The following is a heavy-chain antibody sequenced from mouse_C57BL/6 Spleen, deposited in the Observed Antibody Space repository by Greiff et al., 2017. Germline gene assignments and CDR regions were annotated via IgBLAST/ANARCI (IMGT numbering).Heavy chain of an antibody. CDR2: IRLKSDNYAT. D-gene: IGHD1-1*01. CDR3: TRRATVVALYFDV. J-gene: IGHJ1*03. V-gene: IGHV6-3*01. CDR1: GFTFSNYW. Sequence: DVKVEESGGGLVQPGGSMKLSCVASGFTFSNYWMNWVRQSPEKGLEWVAQIRLKSDNYATHYAESVKGRFTISRDDSKSSVYLQMNNLRAEDTGIYYCTRRATVVALYFDVWGTGTTVTVSS.